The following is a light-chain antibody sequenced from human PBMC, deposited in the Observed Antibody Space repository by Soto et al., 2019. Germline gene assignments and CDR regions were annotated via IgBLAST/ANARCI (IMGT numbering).Light chain of an antibody. V-gene: IGKV1-39*01. CDR3: QQSYSTPD. CDR2: AAS. CDR1: QSISSY. Sequence: DLPMTQSPSSLSASVGDRVTITCRASQSISSYLNWYQQKPGKAPKLLIYAASSLQSGVPSRFSGSGSGTDFTLTISSLQPEDFATYYCQQSYSTPDFGQGTKLEIK. J-gene: IGKJ2*01.